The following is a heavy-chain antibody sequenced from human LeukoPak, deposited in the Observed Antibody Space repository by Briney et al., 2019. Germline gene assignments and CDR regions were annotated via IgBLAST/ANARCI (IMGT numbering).Heavy chain of an antibody. CDR2: ISAYNGST. D-gene: IGHD3-3*01. CDR3: ARDGITIFGVVITDYYYYGMDV. CDR1: GGTFSSYA. V-gene: IGHV1-18*01. J-gene: IGHJ6*02. Sequence: PSVKVSCKASGGTFSSYAISWVRQAPGQGLEWMGWISAYNGSTNYAQKLQGRVTMTTDTSTSTAYMELRSLRSDDTAVYYCARDGITIFGVVITDYYYYGMDVWGQGTTVTVSS.